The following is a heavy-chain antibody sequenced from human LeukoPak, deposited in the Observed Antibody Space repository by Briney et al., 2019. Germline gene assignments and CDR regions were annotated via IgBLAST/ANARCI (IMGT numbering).Heavy chain of an antibody. CDR3: ATTVIEDAFDI. V-gene: IGHV4-59*12. CDR2: IYYSGST. Sequence: PSETLSLTCTVSGGSISGYYWSWIRQPPGKGLEWIGYIYYSGSTSYNPSLKSRVTISVDTSKNQFSLKLSSVTAADTAVYYCATTVIEDAFDIWGQGTMVTVSS. CDR1: GGSISGYY. J-gene: IGHJ3*02. D-gene: IGHD3-22*01.